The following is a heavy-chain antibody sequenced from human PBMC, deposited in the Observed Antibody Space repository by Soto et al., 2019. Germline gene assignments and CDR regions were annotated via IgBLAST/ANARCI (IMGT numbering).Heavy chain of an antibody. V-gene: IGHV3-21*01. CDR1: EFTFSSYS. CDR3: ARDRAAAGTLTYYFDY. J-gene: IGHJ4*02. D-gene: IGHD6-13*01. Sequence: EVQLVESGGGLVKPGGSLRLSCAASEFTFSSYSMNWVRQAPGKGLEWVSSISSSSSYIYYADSVKGRFTISRDNAKNSLYLQMNSLRAEDTAVYYCARDRAAAGTLTYYFDYWGQGTLVTVSS. CDR2: ISSSSSYI.